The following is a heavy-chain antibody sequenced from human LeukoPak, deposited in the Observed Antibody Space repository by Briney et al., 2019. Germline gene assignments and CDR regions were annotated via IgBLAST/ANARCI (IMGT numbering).Heavy chain of an antibody. CDR1: GFTFSSNA. CDR2: IDGDGRIA. CDR3: ARDSPRTGP. V-gene: IGHV3-74*01. Sequence: GGSLRLSCAASGFTFSSNAMSWVRQAPGQGLVWVSHIDGDGRIAHYGDSVKGRFTISRDNAKNTVYLQMDSLRAEDTAVYYCARDSPRTGPWGQGILVIVSS. D-gene: IGHD1-1*01. J-gene: IGHJ5*02.